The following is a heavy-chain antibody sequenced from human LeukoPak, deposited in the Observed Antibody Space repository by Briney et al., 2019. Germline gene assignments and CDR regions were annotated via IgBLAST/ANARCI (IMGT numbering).Heavy chain of an antibody. V-gene: IGHV3-48*01. J-gene: IGHJ4*02. D-gene: IGHD5-12*01. CDR3: ARGGYSGYVRYYFDY. Sequence: GGSLRLSCAASGFTFSSYEMNWVRQAPGKGLEWVSYISSSSSTIYYADSVKGRFTISRDNAKNSLYLQMNSLRAEDTAVYYCARGGYSGYVRYYFDYWGQGTLVTVSS. CDR2: ISSSSSTI. CDR1: GFTFSSYE.